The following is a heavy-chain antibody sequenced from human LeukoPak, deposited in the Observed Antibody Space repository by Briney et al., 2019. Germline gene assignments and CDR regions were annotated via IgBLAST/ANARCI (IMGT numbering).Heavy chain of an antibody. D-gene: IGHD4-23*01. Sequence: RPGGSLRLSCEASGFSFSSYGMSWVRQAPGEGLEWVSGFSASDGSRYYADSVKGRFTISRDNSKNTLYLQMNSLRAEDTAVYYCAKNIGGFDYWGQGTLVTVSS. J-gene: IGHJ4*02. V-gene: IGHV3-23*01. CDR2: FSASDGSR. CDR3: AKNIGGFDY. CDR1: GFSFSSYG.